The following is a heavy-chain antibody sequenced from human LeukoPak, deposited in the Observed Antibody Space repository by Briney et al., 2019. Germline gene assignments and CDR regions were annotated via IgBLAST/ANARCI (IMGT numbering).Heavy chain of an antibody. V-gene: IGHV3-23*01. J-gene: IGHJ4*02. CDR2: ISGSGGST. CDR3: ANQVGSLGGGYYFDY. D-gene: IGHD3-10*01. CDR1: GFTFSSYA. Sequence: GGSLRLSCAASGFTFSSYAMSWVRQAPGKGLEWVSAISGSGGSTYYADSVKGRFTISRDNSKNTLYLQMNSLRAEDTAVYYCANQVGSLGGGYYFDYWGQGTLVTVSS.